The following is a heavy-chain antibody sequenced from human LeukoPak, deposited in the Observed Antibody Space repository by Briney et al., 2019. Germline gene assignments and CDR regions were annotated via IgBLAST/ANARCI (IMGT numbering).Heavy chain of an antibody. Sequence: GGSLRLSCAASGFTFSSYAMSWVRQAPGKGLEWVSAISGSGGSTYYADSVKGRFTISRDNSKNTLYLQMNSLRAEDTAVYYCANLIYGDYAEYFQHWGQGTLVTVSA. CDR2: ISGSGGST. J-gene: IGHJ1*01. V-gene: IGHV3-23*01. CDR3: ANLIYGDYAEYFQH. D-gene: IGHD4-17*01. CDR1: GFTFSSYA.